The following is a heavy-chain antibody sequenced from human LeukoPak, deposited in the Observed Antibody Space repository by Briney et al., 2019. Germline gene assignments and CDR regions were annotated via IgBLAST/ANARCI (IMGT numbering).Heavy chain of an antibody. D-gene: IGHD5-12*01. CDR1: GFSLSGYW. CDR3: ARDPRNIGLAP. Sequence: GGSLRLSCVASGFSLSGYWMYWVRQAPGKGLMYISRNNGDGSTTNYADLVKGRFTMSRDNVKNTLYLQMNSLRAEDTAVYYCARDPRNIGLAPWGQGTLVTVSS. J-gene: IGHJ5*02. CDR2: NNGDGSTT. V-gene: IGHV3-74*01.